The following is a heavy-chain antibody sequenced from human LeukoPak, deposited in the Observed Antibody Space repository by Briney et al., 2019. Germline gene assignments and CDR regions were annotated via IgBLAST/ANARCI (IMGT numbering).Heavy chain of an antibody. CDR2: INPNSGGT. D-gene: IGHD3-10*01. Sequence: GASVKVSCKAPGYSFTGYYMHWVRQAPGQGLEWMGWINPNSGGTKYAQKFQGWVTMTRDTSISTAYMELSRLRSDDTAVYYCARPRRFGELYEGLDIWGQGTIVTVSS. J-gene: IGHJ3*02. CDR1: GYSFTGYY. V-gene: IGHV1-2*04. CDR3: ARPRRFGELYEGLDI.